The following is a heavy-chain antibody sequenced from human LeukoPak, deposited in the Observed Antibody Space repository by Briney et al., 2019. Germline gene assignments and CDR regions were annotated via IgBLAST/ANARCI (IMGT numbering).Heavy chain of an antibody. CDR1: GYTFTSYG. V-gene: IGHV1-18*01. CDR2: ISAYNGNT. J-gene: IGHJ4*02. Sequence: ASVKVSCKASGYTFTSYGISWVRQAPGQGLEWMGWISAYNGNTNYAQKLQCRVTMTRDTSKSTVYTELSSLRPEDTAVYYCASLANDYWGQGTLVTVSS. CDR3: ASLANDY.